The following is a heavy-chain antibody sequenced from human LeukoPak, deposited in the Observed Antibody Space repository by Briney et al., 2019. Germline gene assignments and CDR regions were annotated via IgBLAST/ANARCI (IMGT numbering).Heavy chain of an antibody. J-gene: IGHJ4*02. CDR1: GYTFTDYY. CDR3: ARGGYDLDY. V-gene: IGHV1-2*04. CDR2: INPHTGST. D-gene: IGHD3-22*01. Sequence: GASVKVSCKASGYTFTDYYLHWVRQAPGQGLEWMGWINPHTGSTNYAQRFQGWVTMTRDTSISTAYMELSRLTSDDTAVYYCARGGYDLDYWGQGTLVTVSS.